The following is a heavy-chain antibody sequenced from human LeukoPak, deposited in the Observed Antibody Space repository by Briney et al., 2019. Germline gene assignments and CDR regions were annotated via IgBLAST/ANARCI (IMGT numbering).Heavy chain of an antibody. D-gene: IGHD3-10*01. CDR2: ISGSGGST. CDR1: GFTFSSYA. J-gene: IGHJ4*02. V-gene: IGHV3-23*01. CDR3: ARASVGYYGSGSYYTFDY. Sequence: PGGSLRLSCAASGFTFSSYAMSWVRQAPGKGLEWVSAISGSGGSTYYADSVKGRFTISRDNSKNTLYLQMNSLRAEGTAVYYCARASVGYYGSGSYYTFDYWGQGTLVTVSS.